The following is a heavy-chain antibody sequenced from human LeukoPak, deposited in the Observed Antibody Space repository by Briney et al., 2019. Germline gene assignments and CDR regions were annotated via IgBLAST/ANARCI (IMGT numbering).Heavy chain of an antibody. V-gene: IGHV1-46*01. CDR3: ARGVEMATISSN. CDR1: GYTFTSNY. Sequence: ASVKVSCKAFGYTFTSNYMHWVRQAPGQGLEWMGIINPSGGSTSYAQKFQGRVTMTRDMSTSTVYMELSSLRSEDTAVYYCARGVEMATISSNWGQGTLVTVSS. J-gene: IGHJ4*02. CDR2: INPSGGST. D-gene: IGHD5-24*01.